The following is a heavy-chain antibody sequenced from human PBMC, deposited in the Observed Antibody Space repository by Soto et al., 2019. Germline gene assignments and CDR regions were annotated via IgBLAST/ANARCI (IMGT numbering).Heavy chain of an antibody. Sequence: QVQLVQSGAEVKKPGSSVTVSCKASGGTFSSYTISWVRQAPGQGLEWMGGIIPIFGTANYAQKFQGRVTVTADESTSRAYMELSRARSEGTAVYYCARGNHRWLQLWYFDLWGRGTLVTVSS. V-gene: IGHV1-69*12. CDR2: IIPIFGTA. CDR1: GGTFSSYT. D-gene: IGHD5-12*01. J-gene: IGHJ2*01. CDR3: ARGNHRWLQLWYFDL.